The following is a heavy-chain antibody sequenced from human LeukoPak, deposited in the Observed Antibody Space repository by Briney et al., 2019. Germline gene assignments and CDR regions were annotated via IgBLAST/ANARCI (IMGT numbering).Heavy chain of an antibody. CDR3: VRFTREVHGWGYGSGTSYKGFDF. J-gene: IGHJ4*02. CDR1: EFTFSSYS. Sequence: GGSLRLSCAASEFTFSSYSMNWVRQAPGKGLEWVASIKYDGREIQYVDSVKGRFTISRDNAKRSLYLEMTSLRVEDTAVYYCVRFTREVHGWGYGSGTSYKGFDFWGQGTLVTVSS. CDR2: IKYDGREI. V-gene: IGHV3-7*03. D-gene: IGHD3-10*01.